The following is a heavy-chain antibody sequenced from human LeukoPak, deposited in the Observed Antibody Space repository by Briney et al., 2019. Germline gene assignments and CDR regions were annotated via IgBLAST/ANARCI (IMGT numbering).Heavy chain of an antibody. CDR3: TTDWDMVRGVTFGY. CDR2: IKSKTDGGTT. Sequence: PGGSLRLSCAASGFTFSNAWMSWVRQAPGKGLEWVGRIKSKTDGGTTDYAAPVKGRFTISRDDSKNTLYLQMNSLKTEDTAVYYCTTDWDMVRGVTFGYWGQGTLVTVSS. J-gene: IGHJ4*02. D-gene: IGHD3-10*01. CDR1: GFTFSNAW. V-gene: IGHV3-15*01.